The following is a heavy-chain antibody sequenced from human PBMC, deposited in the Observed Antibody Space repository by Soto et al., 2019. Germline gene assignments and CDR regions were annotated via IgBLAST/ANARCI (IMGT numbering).Heavy chain of an antibody. CDR3: GSGIEIGLYMSYDY. J-gene: IGHJ4*02. CDR1: GFSVSGSY. D-gene: IGHD1-20*01. CDR2: IYSGGST. Sequence: GGSMRLSCVASGFSVSGSYMCWVRQAPGKGLEWVSVIYSGGSTYYADSVKDRFTSSRDTSANAVYLQMNNLRVEDTAVYYCGSGIEIGLYMSYDYWGQGTLVTV. V-gene: IGHV3-66*01.